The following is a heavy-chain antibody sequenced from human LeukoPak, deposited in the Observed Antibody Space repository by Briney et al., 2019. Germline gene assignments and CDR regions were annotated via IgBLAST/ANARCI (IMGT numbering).Heavy chain of an antibody. J-gene: IGHJ3*02. Sequence: SVKVSCKASGYTFTYRYLHWVRQAPGQALEWMGWITPFNGNTNYAQKFQDRVTITRDGSMSTAYMELSSLRSEDTAMYYCASHTGYCTNGVCADAFDIWGQGTMVTVSS. CDR3: ASHTGYCTNGVCADAFDI. CDR1: GYTFTYRY. CDR2: ITPFNGNT. D-gene: IGHD2-8*01. V-gene: IGHV1-45*02.